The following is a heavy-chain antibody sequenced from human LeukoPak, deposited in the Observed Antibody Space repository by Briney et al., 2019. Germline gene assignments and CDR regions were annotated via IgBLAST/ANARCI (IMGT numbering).Heavy chain of an antibody. D-gene: IGHD3-22*01. Sequence: GASVKVSCKASGYTFTSYGISWVRQAPGQGLEWMGWISAYNGNTNYAQKLQGRVTMTTDTSTSTAYMELRSLRSDDTAVYYCARPTTPHWYYYDSSGYLSWFDPWGQGTLVTVPS. CDR2: ISAYNGNT. CDR1: GYTFTSYG. V-gene: IGHV1-18*01. J-gene: IGHJ5*02. CDR3: ARPTTPHWYYYDSSGYLSWFDP.